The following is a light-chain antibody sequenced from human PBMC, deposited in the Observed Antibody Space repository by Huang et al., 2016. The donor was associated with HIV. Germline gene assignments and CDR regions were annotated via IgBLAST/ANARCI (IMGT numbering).Light chain of an antibody. CDR2: DTS. V-gene: IGKV3-11*01. J-gene: IGKJ4*01. Sequence: IVLTQSPATLSWYPGERVTLSCRASQSVGNYIAWYQQHPGQYPRLLIYDTSNRATGTPVRFSGSGSGTDFALTISNLESEDFAVYYCQQRSSGVTFGGGTKVQVK. CDR1: QSVGNY. CDR3: QQRSSGVT.